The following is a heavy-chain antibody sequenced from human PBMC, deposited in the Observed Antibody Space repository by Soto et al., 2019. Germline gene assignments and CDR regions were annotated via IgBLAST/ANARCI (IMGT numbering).Heavy chain of an antibody. J-gene: IGHJ3*02. Sequence: GGSLRLSCAASGLNFSSYAMAWIRQAPGRGLEWISYISSSGSTIYYAESLKGRFTISRDNAKNSLYLQLDSLRDDDTAVYYCTGGLAFDIWGQGTMVTVSS. CDR3: TGGLAFDI. CDR1: GLNFSSYA. D-gene: IGHD3-16*01. CDR2: ISSSGSTI. V-gene: IGHV3-48*02.